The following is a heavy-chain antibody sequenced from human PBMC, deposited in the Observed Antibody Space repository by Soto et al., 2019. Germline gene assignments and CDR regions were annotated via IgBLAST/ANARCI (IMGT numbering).Heavy chain of an antibody. CDR3: AKADGEQWLIPHLDN. Sequence: GGSLRLSXEASGFNFNKFAMGWVRQAPGEGLEWVSGISCCGGSTFYADSVKGRFSLARDDSKNTLSLQLNSLRVEDTAHYYCAKADGEQWLIPHLDNWGQGTQVTVSS. CDR1: GFNFNKFA. CDR2: ISCCGGST. J-gene: IGHJ1*01. D-gene: IGHD6-19*01. V-gene: IGHV3-23*01.